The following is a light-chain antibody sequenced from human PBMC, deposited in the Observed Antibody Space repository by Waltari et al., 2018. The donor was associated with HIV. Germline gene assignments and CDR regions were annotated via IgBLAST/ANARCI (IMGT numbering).Light chain of an antibody. Sequence: QSVLTQPPSVSAAPGQKVSISCPGSASHLGNNYVSWYQQLPGTAPKLLIYDTYMRPSGIPDRFSGSKSGTSATLGIAGLQTGDEAYYYCATWDASLTVVFGGGTKLTVL. J-gene: IGLJ2*01. V-gene: IGLV1-51*01. CDR3: ATWDASLTVV. CDR2: DTY. CDR1: ASHLGNNY.